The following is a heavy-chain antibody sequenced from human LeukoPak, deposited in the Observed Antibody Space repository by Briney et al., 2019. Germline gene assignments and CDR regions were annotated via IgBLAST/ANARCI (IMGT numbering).Heavy chain of an antibody. CDR2: ISGSGGST. V-gene: IGHV3-23*01. J-gene: IGHJ6*02. CDR1: GFIFSSYS. D-gene: IGHD5/OR15-5a*01. Sequence: SGGSLRLSCAASGFIFSSYSMNWVRQAPGKGLEWVSAISGSGGSTYYADSVKGRFTISRDNSKNTLYLQMNSLRAEDTAVYYCAKRDGSTSYYYYGMDVWGQGTTVTVSS. CDR3: AKRDGSTSYYYYGMDV.